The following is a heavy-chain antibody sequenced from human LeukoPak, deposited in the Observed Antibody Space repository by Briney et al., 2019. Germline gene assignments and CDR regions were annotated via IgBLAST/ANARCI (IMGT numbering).Heavy chain of an antibody. D-gene: IGHD5-24*01. CDR3: ATEVFGLREMATMIAY. V-gene: IGHV3-23*01. CDR2: TSGSGGST. J-gene: IGHJ4*02. Sequence: GGSLRLSCAASGFTFSSDAMSWVRQAPGEGLEWVSATSGSGGSTYYADSVKGRFTISRDNSKNTLYLQMNSLRAEDTAVYYCATEVFGLREMATMIAYWGQGTLVTVSS. CDR1: GFTFSSDA.